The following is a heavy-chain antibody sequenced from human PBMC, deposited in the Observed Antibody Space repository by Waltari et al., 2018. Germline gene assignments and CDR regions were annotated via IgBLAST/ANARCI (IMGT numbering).Heavy chain of an antibody. Sequence: QVQLVQSGAEVKKPGSSVKVSCKASGGTFSSYAISWVRQAPGQGLEWMGGIIHIVGTANDAQKVQGRVTMTADEATSTAYMELSSLGSEDTAVYYCARAGGIAAAGDFDLWGRGTLVTVSS. CDR3: ARAGGIAAAGDFDL. D-gene: IGHD6-13*01. V-gene: IGHV1-69*13. CDR2: IIHIVGTA. CDR1: GGTFSSYA. J-gene: IGHJ2*01.